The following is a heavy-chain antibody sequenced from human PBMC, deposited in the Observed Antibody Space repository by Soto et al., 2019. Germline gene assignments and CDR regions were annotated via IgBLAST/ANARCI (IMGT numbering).Heavy chain of an antibody. CDR2: IFGSGAT. D-gene: IGHD1-26*01. CDR1: CGRIRHYY. CDR3: ARIPPVGTSDG. J-gene: IGHJ4*02. Sequence: EPRSLTCTNSCGRIRHYYWPMIRQSGGKGLEWVGRIFGSGATNYNPSLSSRTTMSVDAAKKLLTLNVSSVTAADTAVYYCARIPPVGTSDGWGLGMLVPVSP. V-gene: IGHV4-4*07.